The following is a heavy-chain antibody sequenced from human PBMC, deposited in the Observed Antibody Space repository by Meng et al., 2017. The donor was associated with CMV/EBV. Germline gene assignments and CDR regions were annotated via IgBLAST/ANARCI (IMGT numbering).Heavy chain of an antibody. D-gene: IGHD3-3*01. Sequence: GESLKISCAASEFTFSNYAMSRVRQAPGKGLEWVANIKQDGSEKYYVDSVKGRFTISRDNAKNSLYLQMNSLRAEDTAVYYCARGESSWSGYYLYYGMDVWGQGTTVTVSS. CDR2: IKQDGSEK. J-gene: IGHJ6*02. CDR3: ARGESSWSGYYLYYGMDV. CDR1: EFTFSNYA. V-gene: IGHV3-7*01.